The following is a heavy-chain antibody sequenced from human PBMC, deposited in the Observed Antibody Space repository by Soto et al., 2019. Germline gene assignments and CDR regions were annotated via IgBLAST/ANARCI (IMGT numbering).Heavy chain of an antibody. Sequence: PGGSLRLSCVASGFTFSGNVMSWVRQAPGKGLEWISIISGSGGSTYYADSVKGRFTISRDNSNNTLYLQMHSLTAADTAAYYCAKNGCGGDCYSSVAGNWFDPWGQRTLVTVS. CDR3: AKNGCGGDCYSSVAGNWFDP. CDR1: GFTFSGNV. CDR2: ISGSGGST. V-gene: IGHV3-23*01. J-gene: IGHJ5*02. D-gene: IGHD2-21*02.